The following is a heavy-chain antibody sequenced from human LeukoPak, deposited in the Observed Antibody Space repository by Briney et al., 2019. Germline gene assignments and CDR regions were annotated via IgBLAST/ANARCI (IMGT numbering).Heavy chain of an antibody. CDR2: INRSGSP. CDR3: AREAMVRGDIDY. V-gene: IGHV4-34*01. CDR1: GGSLSGYY. D-gene: IGHD3-10*01. J-gene: IGHJ4*02. Sequence: SETLSLTCAVFGGSLSGYYWSWIRQPPGKGLEWIAEINRSGSPNYNPSLKSRVTISVDTSKNQFSLKLSSVTAADTAVYYCAREAMVRGDIDYWGQGTLVTVSS.